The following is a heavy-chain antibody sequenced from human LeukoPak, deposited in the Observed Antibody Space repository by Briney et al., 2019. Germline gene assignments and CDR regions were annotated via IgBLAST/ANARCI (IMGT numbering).Heavy chain of an antibody. V-gene: IGHV3-33*01. D-gene: IGHD3-9*01. J-gene: IGHJ6*04. CDR3: TTVLLRYSRGMDV. Sequence: PGRSLRLSCAASGFTFSSYGMHWVRQAPGKGLEWVAVIWYDGSNKYYADSVKGRFTISRDNSKNTLYLQMNSLRAEDTAVYYCTTVLLRYSRGMDVWGKGTTVTVSS. CDR2: IWYDGSNK. CDR1: GFTFSSYG.